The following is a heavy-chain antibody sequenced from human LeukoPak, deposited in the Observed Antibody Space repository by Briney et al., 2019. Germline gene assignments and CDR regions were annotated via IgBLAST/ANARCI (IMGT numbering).Heavy chain of an antibody. D-gene: IGHD2-2*01. CDR3: AAGYCSSTSCYDYFDY. V-gene: IGHV4-39*01. Sequence: SETLSLTCTVSGGSISSSNYYWGWIRQPPGKGLEWIGNIYYSGPTYYNPSLKSRVTISVDTSKNQFSLKLSSVTAADTAVYYCAAGYCSSTSCYDYFDYWGQGTLVTVSS. CDR1: GGSISSSNYY. J-gene: IGHJ4*02. CDR2: IYYSGPT.